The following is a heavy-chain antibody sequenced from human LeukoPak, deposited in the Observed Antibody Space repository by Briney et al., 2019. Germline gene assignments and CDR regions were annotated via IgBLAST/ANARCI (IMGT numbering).Heavy chain of an antibody. D-gene: IGHD4-23*01. CDR3: ARPRADYGGNPVWFDP. V-gene: IGHV3-20*04. Sequence: GGSLRLSCEASGFTLEDFGMSWVRQVPGKGLEWVAGINRNGDISGHADSVKGRFTISRDNAKNSLYLQMNSLRAEDTAVYYCARPRADYGGNPVWFDPWGQGTLVTVSS. CDR1: GFTLEDFG. CDR2: INRNGDIS. J-gene: IGHJ5*02.